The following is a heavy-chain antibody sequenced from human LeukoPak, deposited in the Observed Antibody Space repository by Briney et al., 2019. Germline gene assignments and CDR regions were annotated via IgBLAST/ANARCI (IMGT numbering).Heavy chain of an antibody. D-gene: IGHD4-17*01. Sequence: GGTLRLSCAASGFTFSSYGMSWVRQAPGKGLEWVSAISGSGGSTYYADSVKGRFTISRDNSKNTLYLQMNSPRAEDTAVYYCAKEPDYGDYVSAFDIWGQGTMVTVSS. CDR2: ISGSGGST. V-gene: IGHV3-23*01. CDR1: GFTFSSYG. J-gene: IGHJ3*02. CDR3: AKEPDYGDYVSAFDI.